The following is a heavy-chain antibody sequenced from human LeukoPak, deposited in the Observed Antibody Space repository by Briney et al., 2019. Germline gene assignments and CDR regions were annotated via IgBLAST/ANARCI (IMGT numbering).Heavy chain of an antibody. CDR2: ISSNGGST. Sequence: PGGSLRLSCSASGFTFSSYAMHWVRQAPGKGLEYVSAISSNGGSTYYADSVKGRFTISRDNSKNTLYLQMSSLRAEDTAVYYCVKDTDPGTQSGPYFDYWGQGTPVTVSS. V-gene: IGHV3-64D*06. J-gene: IGHJ4*02. D-gene: IGHD3-10*01. CDR3: VKDTDPGTQSGPYFDY. CDR1: GFTFSSYA.